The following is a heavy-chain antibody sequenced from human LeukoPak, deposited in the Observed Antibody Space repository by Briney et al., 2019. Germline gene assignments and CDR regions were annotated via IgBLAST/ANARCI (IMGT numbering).Heavy chain of an antibody. CDR1: GFTFSTYW. J-gene: IGHJ6*03. CDR3: ARSTSHYYYYYMDV. Sequence: GGSLRLSCAASGFTFSTYWMNWVRQPPGKGLVWVSRINSDGSSTTYADSVMGRFTISRDNATNTLFLQMNSLRADDTAVYYCARSTSHYYYYYMDVWSKGTTVTISS. V-gene: IGHV3-74*01. CDR2: INSDGSST.